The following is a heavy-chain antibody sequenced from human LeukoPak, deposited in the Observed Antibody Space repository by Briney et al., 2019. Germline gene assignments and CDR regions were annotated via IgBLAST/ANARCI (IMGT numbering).Heavy chain of an antibody. D-gene: IGHD3-22*01. V-gene: IGHV1-46*01. CDR2: IDPSGGST. J-gene: IGHJ4*02. CDR1: GGTFTSHS. Sequence: ASVKVSCKASGGTFTSHSIHWVRQAPGQGLEWMGIIDPSGGSTSYAQKFQGRVTMTRDTSTNIAYMELSSLRSEDTALYYCARDSASLYYNDRGAFDYWGQGTLVTVSS. CDR3: ARDSASLYYNDRGAFDY.